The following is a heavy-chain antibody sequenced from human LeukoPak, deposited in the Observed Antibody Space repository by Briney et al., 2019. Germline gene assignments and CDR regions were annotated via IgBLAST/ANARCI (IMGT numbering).Heavy chain of an antibody. J-gene: IGHJ4*02. Sequence: PSETLSLTCTVSGGSISSGSYYWSWIRQPAGKGLEWIGRIYTSGSTNYNPSLKSRVTISVDTSKNQFSLKLSSVTAADTAVYYCARDLWATGFDYWGQGTLVTVSS. V-gene: IGHV4-61*02. CDR3: ARDLWATGFDY. CDR1: GGSISSGSYY. CDR2: IYTSGST. D-gene: IGHD1-26*01.